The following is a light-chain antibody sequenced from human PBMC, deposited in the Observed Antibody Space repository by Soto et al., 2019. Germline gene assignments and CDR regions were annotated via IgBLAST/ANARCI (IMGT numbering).Light chain of an antibody. J-gene: IGKJ1*01. V-gene: IGKV1-5*03. CDR1: ESISNW. Sequence: DIQMTQSPSTLSASVGDRVIITCRASESISNWLAWYQQKPGKAPNLLIYKASSLKSGVPLRFIGSGSGTEFTLTINSLQPDDFATYYCQQYDTYWTFSQGTKVDIK. CDR2: KAS. CDR3: QQYDTYWT.